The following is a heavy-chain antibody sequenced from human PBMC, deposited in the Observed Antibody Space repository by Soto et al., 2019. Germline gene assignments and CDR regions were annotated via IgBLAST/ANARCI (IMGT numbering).Heavy chain of an antibody. Sequence: GGSLRLSCAASGFTCSSYGMHWVRQAPGKGLEWVAVISYDGSNKYYADSVKGRFTISRDNSKNTLYLQMNSLRAEDTAVYYCAKDADYYDSSGYGEYYFDYWGQGTLVTVSS. V-gene: IGHV3-30*18. D-gene: IGHD3-22*01. CDR3: AKDADYYDSSGYGEYYFDY. CDR2: ISYDGSNK. CDR1: GFTCSSYG. J-gene: IGHJ4*02.